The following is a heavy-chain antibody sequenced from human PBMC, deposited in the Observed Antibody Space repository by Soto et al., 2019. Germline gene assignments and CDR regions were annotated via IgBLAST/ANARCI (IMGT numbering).Heavy chain of an antibody. D-gene: IGHD3-3*01. CDR3: AKGPGYDFWSGYYYYGMDV. Sequence: GGSLRLSCAASGFTFDDYAMHWVRQAPGKGLEWISLISWDGGSTYYADSVKGRFTISRDNSKNSLYLQMNSLRAEDTALYYCAKGPGYDFWSGYYYYGMDVWGQGTTVTVSS. CDR1: GFTFDDYA. J-gene: IGHJ6*02. CDR2: ISWDGGST. V-gene: IGHV3-43D*03.